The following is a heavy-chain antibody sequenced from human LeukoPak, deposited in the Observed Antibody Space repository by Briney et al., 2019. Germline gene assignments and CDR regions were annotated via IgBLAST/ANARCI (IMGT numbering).Heavy chain of an antibody. CDR1: GYDFSRYG. CDR3: VRAVRSTRVEFAF. V-gene: IGHV1-18*01. J-gene: IGHJ4*02. D-gene: IGHD5/OR15-5a*01. Sequence: ASVKVSCKASGYDFSRYGISWVRQAPGQGLWFMGWISVFTGNTKYMQKLQGRLTMTTDTPTVTAYMELESLSSDGTALYFCVRAVRSTRVEFAFWGEGTLVTVSS. CDR2: ISVFTGNT.